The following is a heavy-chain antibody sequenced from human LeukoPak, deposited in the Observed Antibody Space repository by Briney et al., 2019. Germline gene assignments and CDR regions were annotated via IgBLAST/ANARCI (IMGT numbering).Heavy chain of an antibody. V-gene: IGHV4-34*01. J-gene: IGHJ1*01. Sequence: SETLSLTCAVYGGSFSGYYWSWIRQPPGKGLEWIGEINHSGSTNYNPSLKSRVTISVDTFKNQFSLKLSSVTAADTAVYYCASLAVAGNFRYFQHWGQGTLVTVSS. CDR3: ASLAVAGNFRYFQH. CDR2: INHSGST. D-gene: IGHD6-19*01. CDR1: GGSFSGYY.